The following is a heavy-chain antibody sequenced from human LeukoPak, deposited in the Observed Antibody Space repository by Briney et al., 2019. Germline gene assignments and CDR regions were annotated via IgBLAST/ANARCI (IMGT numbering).Heavy chain of an antibody. CDR3: ARDRIQLWLPLFDY. Sequence: SVKVSCKASGGTFSSYAISWVRQAPGQGLEWMGGIIPILGIANYAQKFQGRVTITADKSTSTAYMELSSLRSEDTAVYYCARDRIQLWLPLFDYWGQGTLVTVSS. CDR2: IIPILGIA. V-gene: IGHV1-69*10. D-gene: IGHD5-18*01. J-gene: IGHJ4*02. CDR1: GGTFSSYA.